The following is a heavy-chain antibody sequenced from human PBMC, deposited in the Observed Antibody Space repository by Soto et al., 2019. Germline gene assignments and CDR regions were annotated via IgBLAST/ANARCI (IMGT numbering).Heavy chain of an antibody. CDR1: GGFVSSGNYH. V-gene: IGHV4-61*01. D-gene: IGHD1-1*01. CDR3: ARQLDSTVFDY. Sequence: SETLSLTCSVSGGFVSSGNYHWSWIRQSPGKGLEWIAYISYGGITDYNPSLESRVTMSLDTSTNQFSMSLTSVTAADTAIYYCARQLDSTVFDYWGRGTLVTVSS. CDR2: ISYGGIT. J-gene: IGHJ4*02.